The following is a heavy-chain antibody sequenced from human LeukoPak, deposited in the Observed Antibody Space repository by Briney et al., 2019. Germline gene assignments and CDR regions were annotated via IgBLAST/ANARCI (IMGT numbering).Heavy chain of an antibody. CDR2: IYTSGST. CDR1: GGSLSRYY. J-gene: IGHJ4*02. D-gene: IGHD3-10*01. CDR3: ASSGGRLKHDY. Sequence: PSETLSLTCTVSGGSLSRYYWSWIRQPAGKGLEWIRRIYTSGSTNYNPSLKSRVTMSVDTSKNQFSLKLSSVTAADTAVYYCASSGGRLKHDYWGQGTLVTVSS. V-gene: IGHV4-4*07.